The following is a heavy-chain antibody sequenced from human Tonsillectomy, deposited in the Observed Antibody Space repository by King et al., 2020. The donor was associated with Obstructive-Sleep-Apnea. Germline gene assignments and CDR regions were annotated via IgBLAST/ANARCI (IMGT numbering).Heavy chain of an antibody. J-gene: IGHJ4*02. Sequence: VQLGESGAEVKKPGASVKVSCKASGYTFTVYYIHWVRQAPGQGLEGRGWINPNSGGPHYAQKFQGRDTMTRDTSISTPYMELSRLISDDTAVYYCATVAVSTATYYFDYWGQGTLVTVSS. V-gene: IGHV1-2*02. CDR1: GYTFTVYY. CDR2: INPNSGGP. CDR3: ATVAVSTATYYFDY. D-gene: IGHD4-17*01.